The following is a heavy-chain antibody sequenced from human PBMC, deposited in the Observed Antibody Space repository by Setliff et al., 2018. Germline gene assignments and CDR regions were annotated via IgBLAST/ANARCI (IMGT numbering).Heavy chain of an antibody. CDR2: ISAYNGNI. Sequence: GASVKVSCKASGYTFTSYGVSWVRQAPGQGLEWMGWISAYNGNINYAQKFQGRVTMTTDTYTSTANMELRSLRSDDTAVYYCVRAPPTVVIPPGRAFFDPWGQRTLVTVSS. J-gene: IGHJ5*02. CDR1: GYTFTSYG. D-gene: IGHD2-2*01. CDR3: VRAPPTVVIPPGRAFFDP. V-gene: IGHV1-18*01.